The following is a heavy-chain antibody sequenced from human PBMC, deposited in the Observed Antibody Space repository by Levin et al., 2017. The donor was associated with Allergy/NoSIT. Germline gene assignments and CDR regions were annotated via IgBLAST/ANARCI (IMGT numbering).Heavy chain of an antibody. V-gene: IGHV6-1*01. CDR2: TYFRSKWYI. CDR1: GDSVSSNNTA. D-gene: IGHD6-6*01. J-gene: IGHJ4*02. CDR3: ARAHEYTSSSGCDY. Sequence: SQTLSLTCVISGDSVSSNNTAWNWIRQSPSRGLEWLGRTYFRSKWYIDYALFVKSRMTINPDTSKNQFSLHLNSVTPEDTSMYYCARAHEYTSSSGCDYWGQGSLVTVSS.